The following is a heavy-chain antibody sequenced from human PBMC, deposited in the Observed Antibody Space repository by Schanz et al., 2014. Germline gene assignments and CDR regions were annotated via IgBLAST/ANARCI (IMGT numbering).Heavy chain of an antibody. CDR2: ISYSGST. D-gene: IGHD4-17*01. CDR1: GGSVSSVGDY. J-gene: IGHJ3*02. Sequence: QVQLQESGPGLVKPSQTLSLTCTVSGGSVSSVGDYWSWIRQHPGKGLEWIGFISYSGSTYYNPSLKSRVTISVDTSKNQFSLNLSSATAADTAVYYCARDRGRGDLPGDIWGQGTMVTVSS. CDR3: ARDRGRGDLPGDI. V-gene: IGHV4-31*03.